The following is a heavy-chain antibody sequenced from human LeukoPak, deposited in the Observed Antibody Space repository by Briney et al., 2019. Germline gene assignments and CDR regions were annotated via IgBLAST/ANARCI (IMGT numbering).Heavy chain of an antibody. J-gene: IGHJ4*02. V-gene: IGHV3-23*01. CDR3: AKRSCSGGSRNFDY. CDR1: GFTFSSYA. Sequence: PGGSLRLSCAASGFTFSSYAMSWVRQAPGKGLEWVSAIRSDGSITNYADSVKGRFTISRDNSKNTLDLQMNSLRADDTAVYHCAKRSCSGGSRNFDYWGQGTLVTVSS. D-gene: IGHD2-15*01. CDR2: IRSDGSIT.